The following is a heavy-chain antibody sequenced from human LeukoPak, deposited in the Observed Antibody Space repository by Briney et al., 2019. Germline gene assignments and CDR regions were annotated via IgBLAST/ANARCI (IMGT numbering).Heavy chain of an antibody. CDR1: GYTFTNYG. Sequence: ASVKVSCKASGYTFTNYGITWLRQAPGQGLEWMGWISAYNGHTNYAQKLQGRLTMTTDTSTSTAYMELRSLRSDDTAVYYCATQLGYYDSSGYDFDYSGQGTLVTVSS. D-gene: IGHD3-22*01. J-gene: IGHJ4*02. CDR3: ATQLGYYDSSGYDFDY. CDR2: ISAYNGHT. V-gene: IGHV1-18*01.